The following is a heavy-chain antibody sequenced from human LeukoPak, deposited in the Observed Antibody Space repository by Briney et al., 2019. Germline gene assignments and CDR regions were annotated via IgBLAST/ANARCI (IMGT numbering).Heavy chain of an antibody. CDR3: TRLGRYYFDY. Sequence: PGGSLRLSCAASGFTFSGSAMHWVRQASGKGLEWVGHIRTKDNNYATAYAASVKGRFTIPRDDSNNTAYLQMNGLKTEDTAVYYCTRLGRYYFDYWGQGTLVTVSS. CDR2: IRTKDNNYAT. J-gene: IGHJ4*02. CDR1: GFTFSGSA. V-gene: IGHV3-73*01.